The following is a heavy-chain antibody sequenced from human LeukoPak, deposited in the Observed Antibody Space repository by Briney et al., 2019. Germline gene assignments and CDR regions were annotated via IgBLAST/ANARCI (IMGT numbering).Heavy chain of an antibody. CDR3: AKRGSSGRPKISDFDY. D-gene: IGHD6-19*01. V-gene: IGHV5-10-1*01. CDR2: IDPSDSYT. Sequence: GESLRISCKGSGYSFTSYWISWVRQMPGKGLEWMGRIDPSDSYTNYSPSFQGHVTISADKSISTAYLQWSSLKASDTAMYYCAKRGSSGRPKISDFDYWGQGTLVTVSS. J-gene: IGHJ4*02. CDR1: GYSFTSYW.